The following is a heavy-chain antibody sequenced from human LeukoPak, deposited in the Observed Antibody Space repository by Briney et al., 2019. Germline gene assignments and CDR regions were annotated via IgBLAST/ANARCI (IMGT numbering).Heavy chain of an antibody. Sequence: SETLSLTCTVSGASIRSGDYYWGWIRQPPGKGLEWIGYIYDSGSTYYNPSLKSRITISVDTSENRFSLKLSSVTATDTAVYYCARDCSGGSCYGAFDIWGQGTMVTVSS. CDR1: GASIRSGDYY. J-gene: IGHJ3*02. CDR3: ARDCSGGSCYGAFDI. CDR2: IYDSGST. V-gene: IGHV4-30-4*01. D-gene: IGHD2-15*01.